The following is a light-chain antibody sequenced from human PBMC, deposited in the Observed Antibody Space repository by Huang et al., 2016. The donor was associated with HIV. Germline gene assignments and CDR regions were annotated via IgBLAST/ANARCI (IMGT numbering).Light chain of an antibody. Sequence: DIIMTQSPDSLAVSLGERDTLNCRSSQSVYSSSTSKDYMAWFQQKPGQPPRLLLFWASSREAGVPDRFSGSGSGTDFTLTIANLEAEDAAIYYCQQYYSSPQTFGQGTRVEVK. J-gene: IGKJ1*01. V-gene: IGKV4-1*01. CDR3: QQYYSSPQT. CDR1: QSVYSSSTSKDY. CDR2: WAS.